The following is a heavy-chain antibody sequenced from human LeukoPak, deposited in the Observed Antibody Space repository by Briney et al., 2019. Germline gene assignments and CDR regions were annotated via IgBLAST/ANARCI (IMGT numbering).Heavy chain of an antibody. V-gene: IGHV3-74*01. J-gene: IGHJ4*02. Sequence: PGGSLRLSCAASGFAFSSYWMHWVRQAPGKGLVWVSRINSDGYSTNSADSVKGRFTISRDNTKNTLYLQMSSLRAKVTAMYYCARLLSPPSFDSWGQGTLVTVSS. CDR3: ARLLSPPSFDS. CDR1: GFAFSSYW. D-gene: IGHD3-10*01. CDR2: INSDGYST.